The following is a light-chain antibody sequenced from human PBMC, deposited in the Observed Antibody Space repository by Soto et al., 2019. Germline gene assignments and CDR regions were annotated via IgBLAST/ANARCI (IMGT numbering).Light chain of an antibody. J-gene: IGKJ5*01. CDR1: QSIRTS. CDR3: QQRNVWHTIT. CDR2: DAS. Sequence: EVWLTQSPATLSLSPGDRATLSCGGSQSIRTSLAWYQQKPGQAPRPVIFDASNRANGVPARFGGSGSGTDFTLTNNSLQPQDFAVYYCQQRNVWHTITFGQGTGLEIK. V-gene: IGKV3-11*01.